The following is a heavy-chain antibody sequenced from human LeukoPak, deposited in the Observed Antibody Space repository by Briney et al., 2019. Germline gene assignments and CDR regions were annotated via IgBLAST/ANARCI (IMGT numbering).Heavy chain of an antibody. D-gene: IGHD5-18*01. CDR2: IYYSGST. Sequence: ASETLSLTCTVSGGSISSYYWSWIRQPPGKGLEWIGYIYYSGSTNYNPSLKSRVTISVDTSQNQFSLKLSSVTAADTAVYYCARDLTRGYSPGGAFDIWGQGTMVTVSS. V-gene: IGHV4-59*01. CDR3: ARDLTRGYSPGGAFDI. CDR1: GGSISSYY. J-gene: IGHJ3*02.